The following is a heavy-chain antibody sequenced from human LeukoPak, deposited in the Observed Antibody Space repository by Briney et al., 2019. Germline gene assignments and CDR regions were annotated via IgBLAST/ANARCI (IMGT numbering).Heavy chain of an antibody. CDR2: ISSSGSTI. J-gene: IGHJ4*02. CDR1: GSTFSSYE. CDR3: ASMVVVAARDY. Sequence: GGSLRLSCAASGSTFSSYEMNWVRQAPGKGLEWVSYISSSGSTIYYADSVKGRFTISRDNAKNSLYLQMNSLRAEDTAVYYCASMVVVAARDYWGQGTLVTVSS. V-gene: IGHV3-48*03. D-gene: IGHD2-15*01.